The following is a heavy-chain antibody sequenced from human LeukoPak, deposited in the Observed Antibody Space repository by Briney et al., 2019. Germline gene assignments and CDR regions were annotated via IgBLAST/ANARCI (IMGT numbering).Heavy chain of an antibody. Sequence: GGSLRLSCAASGFTFSSYAMRWVRQAPGKGLEWVSAISGSGGSTYYADSVKGRFTISRDNSKNTLYLQMDSLRAEDTAVYYCAKARLRAAAPLYYFDYWGQGTLVTVSS. V-gene: IGHV3-23*01. D-gene: IGHD6-13*01. CDR3: AKARLRAAAPLYYFDY. CDR1: GFTFSSYA. CDR2: ISGSGGST. J-gene: IGHJ4*02.